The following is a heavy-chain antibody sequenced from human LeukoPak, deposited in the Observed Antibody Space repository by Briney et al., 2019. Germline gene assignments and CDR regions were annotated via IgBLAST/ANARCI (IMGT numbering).Heavy chain of an antibody. Sequence: GGSLRLSCAASGFTFSSYGMNWVRQAPGKGLEWVSSISSSSSYIYYADPVKGRFTISRDNAKNSLYLQMNSLRAEDTAVYYCARDGSQWLVPVAFDYWGQGTLVTVSS. J-gene: IGHJ4*02. CDR2: ISSSSSYI. CDR1: GFTFSSYG. D-gene: IGHD6-19*01. CDR3: ARDGSQWLVPVAFDY. V-gene: IGHV3-21*01.